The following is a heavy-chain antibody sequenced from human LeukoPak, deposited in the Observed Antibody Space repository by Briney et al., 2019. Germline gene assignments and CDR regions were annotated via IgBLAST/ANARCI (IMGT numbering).Heavy chain of an antibody. CDR1: GGSISSYY. CDR3: AKSSEGRYYYDSSGFSYYYYYMDV. CDR2: IYYSGST. V-gene: IGHV4-59*01. J-gene: IGHJ6*03. Sequence: TLSLTFTVSGGSISSYYWSWIRQPPGKGLEWIGYIYYSGSTYYNPSLRRRVTISVDTSKNQFSLKLSSVTAADTAVYYCAKSSEGRYYYDSSGFSYYYYYMDVWGKGTTVTISS. D-gene: IGHD3-22*01.